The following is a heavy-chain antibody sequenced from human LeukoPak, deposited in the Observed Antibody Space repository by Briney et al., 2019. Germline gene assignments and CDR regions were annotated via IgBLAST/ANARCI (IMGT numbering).Heavy chain of an antibody. Sequence: SETLSLTCTVSGDSLRSYYWSWIRQPPGKGLEWIGYIYYSGSTNYNPSLKSRVTISVDTSKNQFSLKLSSVTAARTAVYYCVRQLPSVGATDGVWFEPSGEGTLVTVSS. V-gene: IGHV4-59*08. CDR1: GDSLRSYY. CDR3: VRQLPSVGATDGVWFEP. D-gene: IGHD1-26*01. J-gene: IGHJ5*02. CDR2: IYYSGST.